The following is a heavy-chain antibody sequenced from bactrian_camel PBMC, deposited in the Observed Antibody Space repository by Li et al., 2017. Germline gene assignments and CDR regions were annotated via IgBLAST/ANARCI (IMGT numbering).Heavy chain of an antibody. CDR1: GFTFSGNY. J-gene: IGHJ4*01. Sequence: VQLVESGGGLVQPGGSLRLSCTASGFTFSGNYMNWVRQAPGKGLEWVSTIYTGGGNTYYADSVKGRFTISQDKAKNQVSLQMTNLNVEDTATYFCAADGDRYQCYWQSVTKYKILAQGTQVTVS. V-gene: IGHV3S40*01. CDR2: IYTGGGNT. D-gene: IGHD1*01.